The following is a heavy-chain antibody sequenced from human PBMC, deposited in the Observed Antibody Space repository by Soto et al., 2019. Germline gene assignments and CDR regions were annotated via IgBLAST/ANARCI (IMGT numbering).Heavy chain of an antibody. CDR2: ISYDGSNK. CDR3: AKGPSCCSNHFDY. D-gene: IGHD2-15*01. V-gene: IGHV3-30*18. J-gene: IGHJ4*02. CDR1: GFTFSSYG. Sequence: VGSLRLSCAASGFTFSSYGMHWVRQAPGKGLEWVAVISYDGSNKYYADSVKGRFTISRDNSKNTLYLQMNSLRAEDTAVYYCAKGPSCCSNHFDYWGQGTLVTVSS.